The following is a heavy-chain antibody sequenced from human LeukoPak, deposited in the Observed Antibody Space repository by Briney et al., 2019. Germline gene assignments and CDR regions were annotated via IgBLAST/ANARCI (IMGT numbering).Heavy chain of an antibody. CDR3: ARDVRRIADSYFDY. Sequence: GRSLRLSCAASGFTFSNYAIHWVRQAPGKGLEWVAVISSDGRDKHHADSVKGRFTISRDNSKNTLYLQTNSLRAEDTAVYYCARDVRRIADSYFDYWGQGTLVTVSS. J-gene: IGHJ4*02. CDR1: GFTFSNYA. V-gene: IGHV3-30*03. D-gene: IGHD6-13*01. CDR2: ISSDGRDK.